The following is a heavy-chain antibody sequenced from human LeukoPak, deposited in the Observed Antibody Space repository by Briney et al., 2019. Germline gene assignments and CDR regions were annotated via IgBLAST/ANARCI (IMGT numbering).Heavy chain of an antibody. CDR1: GFTFSTYG. CDR2: IDGSGTNT. Sequence: GGSLRLSCAGSGFTFSTYGMSWVRQAPGKGLEWVSAIDGSGTNTLYADSVMGRFTISRDNFKNTAYLQMSSLRAADTAIYYCAKRSARPKPFDCWAQGTLVTVSS. CDR3: AKRSARPKPFDC. J-gene: IGHJ4*02. V-gene: IGHV3-23*01. D-gene: IGHD6-25*01.